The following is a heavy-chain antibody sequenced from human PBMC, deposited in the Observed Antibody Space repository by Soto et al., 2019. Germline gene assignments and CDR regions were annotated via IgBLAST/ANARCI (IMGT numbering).Heavy chain of an antibody. CDR1: GGTFSSYA. J-gene: IGHJ4*02. V-gene: IGHV1-69*13. Sequence: VKVSCKASGGTFSSYAISWVRQAPGQGLEWMGGIIPIFGTANYAQKFQGRVTITADKSTSTAYMELSSLRSEDTAVYYCASVDTAMGHFDYWGQGTMVTVYS. CDR3: ASVDTAMGHFDY. CDR2: IIPIFGTA. D-gene: IGHD5-18*01.